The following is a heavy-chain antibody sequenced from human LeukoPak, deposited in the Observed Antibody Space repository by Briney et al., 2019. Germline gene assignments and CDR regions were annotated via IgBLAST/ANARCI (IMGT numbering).Heavy chain of an antibody. CDR2: ISGGNDGST. CDR1: GFSFSAYA. D-gene: IGHD1-7*01. CDR3: AKDLKTIDAFDI. Sequence: GGSLRLSCAASGFSFSAYAISWVRQAPGEGLEWVSAISGGNDGSTYYADSVKGRFTISRDNSKNTLWLQMNSLRAEDTAVYYCAKDLKTIDAFDIWGQGTMVTVSS. V-gene: IGHV3-23*01. J-gene: IGHJ3*02.